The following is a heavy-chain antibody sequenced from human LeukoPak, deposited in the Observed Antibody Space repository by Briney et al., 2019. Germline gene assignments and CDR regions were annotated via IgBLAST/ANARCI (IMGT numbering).Heavy chain of an antibody. CDR3: AKAGVRYFDSSGLYAFDF. D-gene: IGHD3-22*01. J-gene: IGHJ3*01. CDR1: GGSISSSSYY. CDR2: IYYSGST. Sequence: SSGTLSLTCAVSGGSISSSSYYWAWIRQPPGKGLEWIGTIYYSGSTYHNPSLKSRVTMSVDTSRNQFSLKLSSVDAADTAVYYCAKAGVRYFDSSGLYAFDFWGQGTTVTVPS. V-gene: IGHV4-39*01.